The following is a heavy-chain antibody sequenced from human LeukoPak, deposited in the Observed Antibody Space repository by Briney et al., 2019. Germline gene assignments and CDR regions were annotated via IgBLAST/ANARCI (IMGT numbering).Heavy chain of an antibody. CDR1: GFTFSRYS. J-gene: IGHJ5*02. CDR3: AYYYDSSGFSP. D-gene: IGHD3-22*01. CDR2: ISSSISYI. Sequence: GGXLRLSCAASGFTFSRYSMKGVRQAPGKGVEWVSSISSSISYIYYADSVTPRFTISTDNANTSLYLQMNSLTAEDTAVYYCAYYYDSSGFSPSGQGTLVTVSS. V-gene: IGHV3-21*01.